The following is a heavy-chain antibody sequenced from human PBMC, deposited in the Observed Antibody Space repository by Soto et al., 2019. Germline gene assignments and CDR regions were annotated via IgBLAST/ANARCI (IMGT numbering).Heavy chain of an antibody. Sequence: PGGSLRLSCAASGFTFSSYGMHWVRQAPGKGLEWVAVISYDGSNKYYADSVKGRFTISRDNSKNTLYLQMNSLRAEDTAVYYCAKDRQWLVGLDYWGQGTLVTVSS. CDR3: AKDRQWLVGLDY. J-gene: IGHJ4*02. CDR1: GFTFSSYG. CDR2: ISYDGSNK. D-gene: IGHD6-19*01. V-gene: IGHV3-30*18.